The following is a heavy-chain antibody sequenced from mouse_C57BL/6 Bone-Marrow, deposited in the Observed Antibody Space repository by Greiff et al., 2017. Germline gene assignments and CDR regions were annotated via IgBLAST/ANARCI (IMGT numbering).Heavy chain of an antibody. CDR2: IDPENGDT. V-gene: IGHV14-4*01. Sequence: VQLQQSGAELVRPGASVKLSCTASGFNFKDDYMHWVKQRPEQGLEWIGWIDPENGDTEYASKFQGKATITADTSSNTAYLQLSSLTSEDTAVYYCTFYEGSFGVWGRGTTVTVSS. D-gene: IGHD2-3*01. CDR3: TFYEGSFGV. CDR1: GFNFKDDY. J-gene: IGHJ1*03.